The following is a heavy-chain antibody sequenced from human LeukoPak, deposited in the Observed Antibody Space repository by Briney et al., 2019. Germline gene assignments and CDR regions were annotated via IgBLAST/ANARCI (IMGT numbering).Heavy chain of an antibody. CDR1: GGSFSGYY. V-gene: IGHV4-34*01. Sequence: SETLSLTCAVYGGSFSGYYWSWIRQPPGKGLEWIGEINHSGSINRNPSLKSRVTISVDTSKNQFSLKLSSVTAADTAVYYCARGLVGATFYDYWGQGTLVTVSS. CDR2: INHSGSI. CDR3: ARGLVGATFYDY. D-gene: IGHD1-26*01. J-gene: IGHJ4*02.